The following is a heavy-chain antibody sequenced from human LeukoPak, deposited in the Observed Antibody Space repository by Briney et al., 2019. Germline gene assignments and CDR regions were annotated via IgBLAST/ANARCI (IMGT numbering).Heavy chain of an antibody. D-gene: IGHD5-24*01. CDR2: INPSGGST. CDR3: ARERSIRWAFDI. Sequence: ASVKVSCKASGYTFTSYYMHWVRQAPGQGLEWMGRINPSGGSTSYAQKFQGRVTMTRDTSTSTVYMELSSLRSEDTAVYYCARERSIRWAFDIWGQGTMVTVSS. CDR1: GYTFTSYY. J-gene: IGHJ3*02. V-gene: IGHV1-46*01.